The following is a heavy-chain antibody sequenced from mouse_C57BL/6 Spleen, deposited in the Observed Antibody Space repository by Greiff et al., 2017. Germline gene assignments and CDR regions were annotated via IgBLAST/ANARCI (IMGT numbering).Heavy chain of an antibody. CDR1: GYTFTSYW. CDR3: ARSTAQATFAY. Sequence: VKLQQPGAELVKPGASVKLSCKASGYTFTSYWMHWVKQRPGQGLEWIGMIHPNSGSTNYNEKFKSKATLTVDKSSSTAYMQLSSLTSEDSAVYYCARSTAQATFAYWGQGTLVTVSA. V-gene: IGHV1-64*01. D-gene: IGHD3-2*02. CDR2: IHPNSGST. J-gene: IGHJ3*01.